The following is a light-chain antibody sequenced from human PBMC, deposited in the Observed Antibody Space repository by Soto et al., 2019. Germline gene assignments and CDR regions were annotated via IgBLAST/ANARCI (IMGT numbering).Light chain of an antibody. V-gene: IGKV2-28*01. Sequence: DIVMTQSPLSLPVTPGEPASISCRSSQSLLHSNGYNYLDWYLQKPGQSPQLLIYLGSNRASGVPDRFSGSGSGTDFTLKISRVEAEDVGVYNCMQALQYPPGYTFGQGTKLEI. CDR3: MQALQYPPGYT. CDR1: QSLLHSNGYNY. J-gene: IGKJ2*01. CDR2: LGS.